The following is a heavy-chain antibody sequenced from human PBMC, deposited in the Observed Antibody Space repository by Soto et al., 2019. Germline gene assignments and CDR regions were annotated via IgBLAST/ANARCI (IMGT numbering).Heavy chain of an antibody. Sequence: ASVKVSCKASGYSFTSNDINWVRQATGQGLEWMGWMNPNSGNTGYAQKFQGRVTMTRNTSINTAYMELSSLRSEDTAVYYCARGARYCSTTSCSNNWFDPWGQGTLVTVSS. CDR1: GYSFTSND. V-gene: IGHV1-8*01. D-gene: IGHD2-2*01. J-gene: IGHJ5*02. CDR3: ARGARYCSTTSCSNNWFDP. CDR2: MNPNSGNT.